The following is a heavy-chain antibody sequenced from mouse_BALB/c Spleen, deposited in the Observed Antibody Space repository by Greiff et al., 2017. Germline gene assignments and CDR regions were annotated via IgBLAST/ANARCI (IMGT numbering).Heavy chain of an antibody. V-gene: IGHV14-1*02. J-gene: IGHJ3*01. CDR1: GFNIKDYY. CDR3: ARGGNYGFAY. D-gene: IGHD2-1*01. CDR2: IDPENGNT. Sequence: VQLQQSGAELVRPGALVKLSCKASGFNIKDYYMHWVKQRPEQGLEWIGWIDPENGNTIYDPKFQGKASITADTSSITAYLQLSSLTSEDTAVYYCARGGNYGFAYWGQGTLVTVSA.